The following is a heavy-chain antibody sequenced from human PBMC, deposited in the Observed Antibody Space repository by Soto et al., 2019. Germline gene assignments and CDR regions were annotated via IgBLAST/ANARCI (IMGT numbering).Heavy chain of an antibody. CDR2: IYYSGST. J-gene: IGHJ4*02. CDR3: ARGTVTAARPFFDY. V-gene: IGHV4-31*03. CDR1: GGSISSGGYY. D-gene: IGHD6-6*01. Sequence: SETLSLTCTVSGGSISSGGYYWSWIRQHPGKGLEWIGYIYYSGSTYYNPSLKSRVTISVDTSKNQFSLKLSSVTAADTAVYYCARGTVTAARPFFDYWGQGTLVTVSS.